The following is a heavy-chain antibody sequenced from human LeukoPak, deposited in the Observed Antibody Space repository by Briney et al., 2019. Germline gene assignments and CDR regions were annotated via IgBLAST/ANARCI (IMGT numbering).Heavy chain of an antibody. Sequence: GASVKVSCKASGYTFTNYGVSWVRQAPGQGLEWMGWISGYNGNTNYAQKLQGRLTMTTDTSTSTAYMELRSLRSDGTAVYYCATDLDGSGSYYYWGQGTLVTVSS. D-gene: IGHD3-10*01. CDR2: ISGYNGNT. J-gene: IGHJ4*02. CDR3: ATDLDGSGSYYY. V-gene: IGHV1-18*01. CDR1: GYTFTNYG.